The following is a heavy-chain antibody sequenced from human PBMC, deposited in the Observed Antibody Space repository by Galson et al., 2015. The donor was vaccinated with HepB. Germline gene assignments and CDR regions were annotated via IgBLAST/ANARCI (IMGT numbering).Heavy chain of an antibody. CDR1: GFTFSTYS. V-gene: IGHV3-48*01. J-gene: IGHJ6*02. CDR2: ISSSSSTI. CDR3: ARVGGAPNYYYYGMDV. Sequence: SLRLSCAASGFTFSTYSMNWVRQAPGKGLEWVSYISSSSSTIYYADSVKGRFTIFRDNAKNSLYLQMNSLRAEDTAVYYCARVGGAPNYYYYGMDVWGQGTTVTVSS. D-gene: IGHD3-16*01.